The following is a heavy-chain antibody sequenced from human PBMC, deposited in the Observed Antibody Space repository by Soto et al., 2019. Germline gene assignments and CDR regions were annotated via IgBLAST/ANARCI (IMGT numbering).Heavy chain of an antibody. CDR2: IYYSGNT. CDR1: GGSISSYY. V-gene: IGHV4-59*08. CDR3: ARRPSGSYYDY. D-gene: IGHD1-26*01. Sequence: QVQLQESGPGLVKPSETLSLTCTVSGGSISSYYWTWIRHPPGKGLEWIGYIYYSGNTNYNPSLKRRVTISVDTSKNQFSLKLSSVTAADTAVYYCARRPSGSYYDYWGQGTLVTVSS. J-gene: IGHJ4*02.